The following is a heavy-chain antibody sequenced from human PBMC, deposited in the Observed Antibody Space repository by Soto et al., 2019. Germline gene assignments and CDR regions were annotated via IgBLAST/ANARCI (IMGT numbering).Heavy chain of an antibody. J-gene: IGHJ6*03. D-gene: IGHD6-13*01. CDR3: ARGSHSSSWGYYMDV. Sequence: ASVKVSCKASGYTFTSYDINWVRQATGQGLEWMGWMNPNSGNTGYAQKFQGRVTMTRNTSISTAYMELSSLRSEDTALYYCARGSHSSSWGYYMDVWGKGTTVTVSS. CDR2: MNPNSGNT. V-gene: IGHV1-8*01. CDR1: GYTFTSYD.